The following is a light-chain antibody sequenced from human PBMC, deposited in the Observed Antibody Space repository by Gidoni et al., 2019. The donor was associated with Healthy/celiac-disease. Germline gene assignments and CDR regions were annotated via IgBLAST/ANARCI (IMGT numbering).Light chain of an antibody. J-gene: IGLJ2*01. Sequence: SYELTQPPSVSVPPGQTASITCPGDKSGDKYACWYQQKPGQSPVLVIYQDGKRPPGIPERFSGSNSGNTATLTISGTQAMDEADYYCQAWDSSTAVFGGGTKLT. CDR3: QAWDSSTAV. CDR2: QDG. V-gene: IGLV3-1*01. CDR1: KSGDKY.